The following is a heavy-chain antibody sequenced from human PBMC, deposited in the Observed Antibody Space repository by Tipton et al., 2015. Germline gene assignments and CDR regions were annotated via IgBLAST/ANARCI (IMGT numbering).Heavy chain of an antibody. V-gene: IGHV1-2*02. CDR2: INPNSGGT. Sequence: QVQLVQSGAEVKKPGASVKVSCEASGYPLTGYFVHWVRQAPGQGLEWVGWINPNSGGTNYAQQFQGRVTMTRDTSISTAYMELRSLRSDDTAVYYCARDYGDFIAPFDYWGQGTLVTVSS. D-gene: IGHD4-17*01. J-gene: IGHJ4*02. CDR1: GYPLTGYF. CDR3: ARDYGDFIAPFDY.